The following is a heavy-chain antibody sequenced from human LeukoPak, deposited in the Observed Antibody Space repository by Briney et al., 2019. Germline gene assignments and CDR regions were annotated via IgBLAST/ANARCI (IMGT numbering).Heavy chain of an antibody. J-gene: IGHJ4*02. D-gene: IGHD3-10*01. V-gene: IGHV1-2*02. Sequence: ASVKVSCQASGYTFTGYYMHWVRQAPGQGLEWMGWINPNSGGTNYAQKFQGRVTMTRDTSISTAYMELSRLRSDDTAVYYCARGVRITMVRGVIINYFDYWGQGTLATVSS. CDR3: ARGVRITMVRGVIINYFDY. CDR2: INPNSGGT. CDR1: GYTFTGYY.